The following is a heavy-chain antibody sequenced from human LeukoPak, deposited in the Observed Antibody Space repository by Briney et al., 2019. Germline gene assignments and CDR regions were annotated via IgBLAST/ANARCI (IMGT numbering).Heavy chain of an antibody. Sequence: SETLSLTCTVSGGSISSSNYYWGWIRQPPGKGLEWIGIIYYSGSTYYNPSLKSRVTISVDTSKNQFSLKLSSVTAADTAVYYCARPGRDGYNSWFDPWGQGTLVTVSS. CDR1: GGSISSSNYY. V-gene: IGHV4-39*01. CDR3: ARPGRDGYNSWFDP. J-gene: IGHJ5*02. D-gene: IGHD5-24*01. CDR2: IYYSGST.